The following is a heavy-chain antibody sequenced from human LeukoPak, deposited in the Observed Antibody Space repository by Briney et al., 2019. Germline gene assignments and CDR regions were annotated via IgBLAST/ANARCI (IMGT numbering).Heavy chain of an antibody. Sequence: SETLSLTCTVTRGTITAFYWSWVRQPPGKGLEWIGYIYYSGTTHYNPSLRTRVAISVDRSKNQFSLNLNSVSAADTAMYYCARVPCWSGYLSEWGQGTLVTVSS. V-gene: IGHV4-59*01. CDR1: RGTITAFY. D-gene: IGHD3-3*01. CDR3: ARVPCWSGYLSE. CDR2: IYYSGTT. J-gene: IGHJ4*02.